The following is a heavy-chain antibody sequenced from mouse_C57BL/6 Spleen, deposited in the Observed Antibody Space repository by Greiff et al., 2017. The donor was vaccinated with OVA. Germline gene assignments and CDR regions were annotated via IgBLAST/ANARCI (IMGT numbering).Heavy chain of an antibody. D-gene: IGHD2-14*01. CDR1: GFNIKNTY. CDR2: IDPANGNT. J-gene: IGHJ4*01. V-gene: IGHV14-3*01. Sequence: EVQRVESVAELVRPGASVKLSCTASGFNIKNTYMHWVKQRPEQGLEWIGRIDPANGNTKYAPKFQGKATITADTSSNTAYLQLSSLTSEDTAIYYCARGIWEYDGDAMDYWGQGTSVTVSS. CDR3: ARGIWEYDGDAMDY.